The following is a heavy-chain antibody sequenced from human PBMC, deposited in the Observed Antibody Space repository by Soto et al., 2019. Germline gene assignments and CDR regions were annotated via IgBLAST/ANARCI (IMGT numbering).Heavy chain of an antibody. CDR2: MNPNSGNT. CDR3: ASRLWGGYCSSTSCDY. CDR1: GYTFTSYD. J-gene: IGHJ4*02. Sequence: ASVKVSCKASGYTFTSYDINWVRQATGQGLEWMGWMNPNSGNTGYAQKFQGRVTMTRNTSISTAYMELSSLRSEDTAVYYCASRLWGGYCSSTSCDYWGQGTLVTVSS. D-gene: IGHD2-2*01. V-gene: IGHV1-8*01.